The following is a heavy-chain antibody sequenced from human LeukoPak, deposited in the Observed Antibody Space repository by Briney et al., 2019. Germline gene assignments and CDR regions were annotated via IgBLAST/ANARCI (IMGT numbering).Heavy chain of an antibody. CDR2: ISYDGSNK. V-gene: IGHV3-30-3*01. CDR1: GFTFSSYA. CDR3: ARSITMVRGANSPHFDY. D-gene: IGHD3-10*01. J-gene: IGHJ4*02. Sequence: GGSLRLSCAASGFTFSSYAMHWVRQAPGKGLEWVAVISYDGSNKYYADSVKGRFTISRDNSKNTLYLQMTSLRAEDTAVYYCARSITMVRGANSPHFDYWGQGTLVTVSS.